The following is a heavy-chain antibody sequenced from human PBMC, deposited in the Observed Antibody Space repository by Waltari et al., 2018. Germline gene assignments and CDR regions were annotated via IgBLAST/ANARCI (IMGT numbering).Heavy chain of an antibody. CDR3: ATSRAAAGND. CDR1: GFIFSNYW. D-gene: IGHD6-13*01. Sequence: EVQLLESGGDLVQPGGSLRLSCAASGFIFSNYWMRWVRQVPGKGLEWLANIKYDGSAKYYVESGRGRFTISRDNAENSLYLQMSSLRADDTAVYYCATSRAAAGNDWGQGTLVSVSS. J-gene: IGHJ4*02. V-gene: IGHV3-7*01. CDR2: IKYDGSAK.